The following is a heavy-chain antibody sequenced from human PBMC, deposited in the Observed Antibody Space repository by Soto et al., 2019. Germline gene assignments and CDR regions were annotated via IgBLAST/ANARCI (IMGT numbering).Heavy chain of an antibody. CDR3: ARSQMGGGVNFDY. J-gene: IGHJ4*02. V-gene: IGHV1-8*01. CDR2: MNPNTGDT. CDR1: GYTFSGYD. Sequence: ASVKVSCKASGYTFSGYDINWVRQATGQGLEWMGWMNPNTGDTGYAQNFQGRVTMTRDTSISTAYLELNSLRSEDTAVFYCARSQMGGGVNFDYWGQGTLVTVSS. D-gene: IGHD3-16*01.